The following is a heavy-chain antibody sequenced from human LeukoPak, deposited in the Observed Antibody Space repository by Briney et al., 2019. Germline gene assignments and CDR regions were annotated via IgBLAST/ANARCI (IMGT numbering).Heavy chain of an antibody. CDR2: INYRGNT. CDR1: GGSISSSSYY. CDR3: ARQTGSGLFSLP. Sequence: SETLSLTCTASGGSISSSSYYWGWIRQPPGKGLDWNGIINYRGNTYYNASLNSRVTISVDTSKNQFSLKLSSVTAADTAVYYWARQTGSGLFSLPGGQGTLVTVSS. V-gene: IGHV4-39*01. J-gene: IGHJ4*02. D-gene: IGHD3-10*01.